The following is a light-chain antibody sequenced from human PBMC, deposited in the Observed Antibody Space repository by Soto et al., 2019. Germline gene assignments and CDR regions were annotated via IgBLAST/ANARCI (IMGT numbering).Light chain of an antibody. CDR3: STWDDVVNGPDVV. J-gene: IGLJ2*01. CDR1: SSNIGTNT. V-gene: IGLV1-44*01. CDR2: NNN. Sequence: QSVLTQPPSASGTPGQRVTISCSGGSSNIGTNTINWYQQLPGSAPKLLIYNNNQRPAGVPDRFSGSKSGTSASLAISGLQSEDEDDYYCSTWDDVVNGPDVVFGGGTKLTVL.